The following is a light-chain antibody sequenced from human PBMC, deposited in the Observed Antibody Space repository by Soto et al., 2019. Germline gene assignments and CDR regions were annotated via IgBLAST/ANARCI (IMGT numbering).Light chain of an antibody. Sequence: QSALTQPASVSGSPGQSITISCTGTSSDVGGYNSVSWYQQHPGKAPKLMIYNVSNRPSGISDRFSASRSGNTSSLTISGLQAEDEAYYYWSSNTSRSTYVFGTGTKLTVL. CDR3: SSNTSRSTYV. J-gene: IGLJ1*01. V-gene: IGLV2-14*03. CDR2: NVS. CDR1: SSDVGGYNS.